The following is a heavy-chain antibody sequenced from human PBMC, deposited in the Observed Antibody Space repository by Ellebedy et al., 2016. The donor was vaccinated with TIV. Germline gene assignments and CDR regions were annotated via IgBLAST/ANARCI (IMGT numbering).Heavy chain of an antibody. CDR3: AKDTYCGGDCYSDSQVPGGY. CDR2: ISGSGGST. CDR1: EFTFSSYA. D-gene: IGHD2-21*02. J-gene: IGHJ4*02. V-gene: IGHV3-23*01. Sequence: GESLKISXAASEFTFSSYAMSWVRQAPGKGLEWVSTISGSGGSTYYADSVKGRFTISRDNSKNTLYLQMNSLRAEDTAVYYCAKDTYCGGDCYSDSQVPGGYWGQGALVTVSS.